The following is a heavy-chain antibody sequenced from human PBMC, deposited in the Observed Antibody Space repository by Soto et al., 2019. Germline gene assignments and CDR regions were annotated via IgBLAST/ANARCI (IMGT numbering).Heavy chain of an antibody. CDR3: TREDGYDISGYIVDD. D-gene: IGHD3-22*01. J-gene: IGHJ4*02. Sequence: SLRLSCTASGFTFGDYAMSWFRQAPGKGLEWVSFIRSKASDGTTEYAASVKGRFTISRDDSKSIAYLQMDSLKTEDTAVYYCTREDGYDISGYIVDDWGKGTLVTVAS. CDR2: IRSKASDGTT. V-gene: IGHV3-49*03. CDR1: GFTFGDYA.